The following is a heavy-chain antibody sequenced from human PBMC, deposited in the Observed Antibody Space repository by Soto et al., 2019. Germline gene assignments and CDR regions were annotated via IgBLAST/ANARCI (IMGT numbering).Heavy chain of an antibody. CDR1: GGSISSSSYY. CDR2: IYYSGST. J-gene: IGHJ4*02. CDR3: ASSSGYYYECDY. V-gene: IGHV4-39*01. D-gene: IGHD3-22*01. Sequence: SETLSLTCTVSGGSISSSSYYWGWIRQPPGKGLEWIGSIYYSGSTYYNPSLKSRVTISVDTSKNQFSLKLSSMTAADTAVYYCASSSGYYYECDYWGQGTLVTVSS.